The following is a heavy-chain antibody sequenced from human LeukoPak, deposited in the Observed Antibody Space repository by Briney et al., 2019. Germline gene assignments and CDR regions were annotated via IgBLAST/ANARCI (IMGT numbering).Heavy chain of an antibody. CDR1: GFTFGNFA. CDR2: IGGSGYKT. D-gene: IGHD3-3*01. J-gene: IGHJ6*03. V-gene: IGHV3-23*01. Sequence: GGSLRLSCAASGFTFGNFAMSWVRQTPGKGLEWVSGIGGSGYKTQYADSVKGRFAISRDNSQKTLYLQMDSLRAEDTAVCYCAKDLEDTFYDFWSGSYYMDVWGKGATVTVSS. CDR3: AKDLEDTFYDFWSGSYYMDV.